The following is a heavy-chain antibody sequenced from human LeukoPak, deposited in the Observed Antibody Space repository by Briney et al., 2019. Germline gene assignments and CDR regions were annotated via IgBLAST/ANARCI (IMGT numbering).Heavy chain of an antibody. CDR2: IRYDGSNK. CDR1: GFTFSSYG. J-gene: IGHJ6*03. Sequence: SGGSLRLSCAASGFTFSSYGMHWVRQAPGKGLEWVAFIRYDGSNKYYADSVKGRFTISRDNSKNTLYLQMNSLRAEDTAVYYCARVYYYDSSGYMAGYYYMDVWGKGTTVTISS. D-gene: IGHD3-22*01. CDR3: ARVYYYDSSGYMAGYYYMDV. V-gene: IGHV3-30*02.